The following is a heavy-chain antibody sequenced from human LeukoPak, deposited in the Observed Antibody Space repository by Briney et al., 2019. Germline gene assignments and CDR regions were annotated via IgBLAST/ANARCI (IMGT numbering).Heavy chain of an antibody. J-gene: IGHJ4*02. CDR2: IYYSGST. Sequence: PSQTLSLTCTVSGGSISSGGYYWSWIRQHPGKGLEWIGYIYYSGSTYYNPSLKSRVTISVDTSKNQFSLKLSSVTAADTAVYYCARLDYGSNWGYYDSSGYYFDYWGQGTLVTVSS. V-gene: IGHV4-31*03. CDR3: ARLDYGSNWGYYDSSGYYFDY. CDR1: GGSISSGGYY. D-gene: IGHD3-22*01.